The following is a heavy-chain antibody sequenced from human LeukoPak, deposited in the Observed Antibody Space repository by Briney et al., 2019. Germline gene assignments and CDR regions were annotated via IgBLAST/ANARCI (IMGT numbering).Heavy chain of an antibody. V-gene: IGHV3-23*01. Sequence: PGGSLRLSCAASGFTFSSHAMNWVRQAPGKGLQWVSVINGTGGSTYYADSVTGRFTISRDNSKNTVYLQMKSLRAEDTAVYYCAKVRTKGGSPYWYHGLDVWGQGTTVTVFS. CDR3: AKVRTKGGSPYWYHGLDV. D-gene: IGHD3-16*01. CDR1: GFTFSSHA. J-gene: IGHJ6*02. CDR2: INGTGGST.